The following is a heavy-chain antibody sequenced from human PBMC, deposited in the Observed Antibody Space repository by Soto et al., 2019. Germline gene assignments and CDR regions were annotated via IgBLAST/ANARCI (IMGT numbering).Heavy chain of an antibody. CDR1: GFTFSSYA. V-gene: IGHV3-23*01. J-gene: IGHJ4*02. D-gene: IGHD6-19*01. CDR3: AKDRDQSPAVAGTGFDY. Sequence: HPGGSLRLSCAASGFTFSSYAMSWVRQAPGKGLEWVSAISGSGGSTYYADSVKGRFTISRDNSKNTLYLQMNSLRAEDTAVYYCAKDRDQSPAVAGTGFDYWGQGTLVTVSS. CDR2: ISGSGGST.